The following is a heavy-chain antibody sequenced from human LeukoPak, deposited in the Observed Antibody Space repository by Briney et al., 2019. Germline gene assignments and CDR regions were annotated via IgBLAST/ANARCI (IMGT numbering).Heavy chain of an antibody. J-gene: IGHJ4*02. CDR3: ASGPGITMVRGVRGYYFDY. CDR1: GGSISSYY. D-gene: IGHD3-10*01. V-gene: IGHV4-59*12. Sequence: SETLSLTCTVSGGSISSYYWSWIRQPPGKGLEWIGYIYYSGSTYYNPSLKSRVTISVDTSKNQFSLKLSSVTAVDTAVYYCASGPGITMVRGVRGYYFDYWGQGTLVTVSS. CDR2: IYYSGST.